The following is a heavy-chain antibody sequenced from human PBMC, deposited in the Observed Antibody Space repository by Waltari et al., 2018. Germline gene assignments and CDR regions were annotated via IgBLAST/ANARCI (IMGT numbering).Heavy chain of an antibody. CDR2: IYTSGST. CDR3: ASLYSSSSKEH. Sequence: QVQLQESGPGLVKPSQTLSLTCTVSGGSIGSGRYYWSWIRPPAGKGLEWIGRIYTSGSTNYNPSLKSRVTISVDTSKNQFSLKLSSVTAADTAVYYCASLYSSSSKEHWGQGTLVTVSS. J-gene: IGHJ4*02. V-gene: IGHV4-61*02. D-gene: IGHD6-6*01. CDR1: GGSIGSGRYY.